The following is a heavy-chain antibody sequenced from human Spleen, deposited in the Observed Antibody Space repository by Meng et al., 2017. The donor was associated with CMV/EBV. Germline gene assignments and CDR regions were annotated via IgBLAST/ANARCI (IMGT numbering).Heavy chain of an antibody. Sequence: VQLVRCGAEVKKPGSSVKGACKASGGTFSSYAISWVRQAPGQGLEWMGGIIPIFGTANYAQKFQGRVTITADESTSTAYMELSSLRSEDTAVYYCARDLGGSGWYLAYWGQGTLVTVSS. D-gene: IGHD6-19*01. J-gene: IGHJ4*02. CDR3: ARDLGGSGWYLAY. CDR1: GGTFSSYA. V-gene: IGHV1-69*12. CDR2: IIPIFGTA.